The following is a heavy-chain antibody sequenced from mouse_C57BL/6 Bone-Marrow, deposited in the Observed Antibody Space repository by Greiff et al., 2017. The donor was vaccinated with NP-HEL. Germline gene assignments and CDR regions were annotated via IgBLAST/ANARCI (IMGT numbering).Heavy chain of an antibody. V-gene: IGHV1-77*01. CDR2: IGPGSGST. Sequence: VQLQQSGAELVKPGASVKISCKASGYTFTDYYINWVKQRPGQGLEWIGKIGPGSGSTYYNEKFKGTATLTADKSSSTAYMQLSSLTSEDSAVYFCARRGIYYYGSKGFAYWGQGTLVTVSA. CDR3: ARRGIYYYGSKGFAY. CDR1: GYTFTDYY. D-gene: IGHD1-1*01. J-gene: IGHJ3*01.